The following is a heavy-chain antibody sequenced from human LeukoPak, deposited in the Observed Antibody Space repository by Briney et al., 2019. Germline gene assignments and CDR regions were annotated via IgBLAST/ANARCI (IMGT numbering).Heavy chain of an antibody. Sequence: SVKVSCKASGGTFSSYAISWVRQAPGQGLEWMGRIIPIFGTANYAQKFQGRVTITTDESTSTAYMELSSLRSEDTAVYYCAREGYSSSWRLYYFDHWGQGTLVTVSS. CDR1: GGTFSSYA. CDR2: IIPIFGTA. CDR3: AREGYSSSWRLYYFDH. J-gene: IGHJ4*02. V-gene: IGHV1-69*05. D-gene: IGHD6-13*01.